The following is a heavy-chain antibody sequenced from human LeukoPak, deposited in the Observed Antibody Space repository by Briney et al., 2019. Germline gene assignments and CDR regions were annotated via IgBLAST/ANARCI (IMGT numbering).Heavy chain of an antibody. Sequence: SETLSLTCTVSGGSISSYYWSWIRQPPGKGLEWIGYIYYSGSTNYNPSLKSRVTISVDTSKNQFSLKLSPVTAADTAVYYCATGGGRGVPYWGQGTLVTVSS. CDR3: ATGGGRGVPY. J-gene: IGHJ4*02. D-gene: IGHD3-10*01. CDR1: GGSISSYY. CDR2: IYYSGST. V-gene: IGHV4-59*08.